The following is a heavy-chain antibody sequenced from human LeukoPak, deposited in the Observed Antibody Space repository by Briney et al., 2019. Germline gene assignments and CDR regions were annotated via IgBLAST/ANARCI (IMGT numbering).Heavy chain of an antibody. Sequence: GGSLRLSCAASGFTVSSNYMSWVRQAPGKGLEWVSVIYSGGSTYYADSVKGRFTLSRDNSKNTLYLQMNSLRAEDTAVYYCAREKTGAGLDYWGQGTLVTVSS. CDR1: GFTVSSNY. J-gene: IGHJ4*02. V-gene: IGHV3-66*02. CDR3: AREKTGAGLDY. CDR2: IYSGGST.